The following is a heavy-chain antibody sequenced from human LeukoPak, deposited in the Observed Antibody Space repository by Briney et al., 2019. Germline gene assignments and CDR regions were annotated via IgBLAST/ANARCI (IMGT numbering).Heavy chain of an antibody. V-gene: IGHV1-69*04. Sequence: ASVKVSCKASGDTFSNSAISWVRQAPGQGLEWMGRITPIIGMANYAQKFQGRVTIIADKSTTTAYMELSSLTSEDTAVYYCARATHYDFWSGPIWGQGTMVTVSS. D-gene: IGHD3-3*01. CDR3: ARATHYDFWSGPI. CDR1: GDTFSNSA. J-gene: IGHJ3*02. CDR2: ITPIIGMA.